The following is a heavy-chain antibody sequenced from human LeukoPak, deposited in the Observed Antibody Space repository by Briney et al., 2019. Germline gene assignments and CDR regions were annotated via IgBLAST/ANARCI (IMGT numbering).Heavy chain of an antibody. CDR3: ARDHLVRGVPLNWFDP. D-gene: IGHD3-10*01. Sequence: PSESLSLTCTVSGGSISSGSYYWSWIRQPAGKGLEWIGRIYTSGSTNYNPSLKSRVTISVDTSKNQFSLKLSSVTAADTAVYYCARDHLVRGVPLNWFDPWGQGTLVTVSS. V-gene: IGHV4-61*02. CDR2: IYTSGST. J-gene: IGHJ5*02. CDR1: GGSISSGSYY.